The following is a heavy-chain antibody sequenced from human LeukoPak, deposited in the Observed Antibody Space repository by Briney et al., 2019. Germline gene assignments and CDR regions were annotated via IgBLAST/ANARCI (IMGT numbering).Heavy chain of an antibody. V-gene: IGHV1-2*02. J-gene: IGHJ4*02. CDR1: GYTFPGYY. CDR2: INPNSGGT. D-gene: IGHD2-2*01. CDR3: ARANGGVVVPAATPYYFDY. Sequence: GASVKVSCKASGYTFPGYYMHWVRQAPGQGLEWMGWINPNSGGTNYAQKFQGRVTMTRDTSISTAYMELSRLRSDDTAVYYCARANGGVVVPAATPYYFDYWGQGTLVTVSS.